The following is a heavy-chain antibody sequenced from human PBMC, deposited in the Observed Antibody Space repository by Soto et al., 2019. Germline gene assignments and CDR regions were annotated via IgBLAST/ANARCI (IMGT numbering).Heavy chain of an antibody. CDR1: GFTFRSHG. V-gene: IGHV3-33*01. Sequence: SLRLSCAASGFTFRSHGMHWVRQAPGKGLEWVAVIWYDGSEKYYADSVKGRFTISRDNSNNILYLQMDILRAEDTAVYYCVRWANFRASDSWGQGSRVTVSS. CDR3: VRWANFRASDS. CDR2: IWYDGSEK. D-gene: IGHD2-8*01. J-gene: IGHJ5*02.